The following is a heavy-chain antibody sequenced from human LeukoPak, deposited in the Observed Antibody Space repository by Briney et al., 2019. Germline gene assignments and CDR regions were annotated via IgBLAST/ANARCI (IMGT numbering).Heavy chain of an antibody. Sequence: GGSLRLSCAASGFTFNDYYMTWIRQAPGKGLECVSYISSSGNTIFYAGSVKGRFTISRDNAKNSLYLEMNSLRDEDTALYYCARDLAGGRFDLWGQGTLVTVSS. J-gene: IGHJ5*02. V-gene: IGHV3-11*04. CDR3: ARDLAGGRFDL. D-gene: IGHD3-16*01. CDR1: GFTFNDYY. CDR2: ISSSGNTI.